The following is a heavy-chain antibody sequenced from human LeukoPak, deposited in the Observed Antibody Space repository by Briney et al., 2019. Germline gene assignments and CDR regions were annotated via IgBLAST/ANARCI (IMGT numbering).Heavy chain of an antibody. CDR3: ARAGGGYCSGGSCYEGLSNWFDP. CDR2: IYYSGGT. J-gene: IGHJ5*02. V-gene: IGHV4-59*12. D-gene: IGHD2-15*01. Sequence: SETLSLTCTVSGGSISSYYWSWIRQPPGKGLEWIGYIYYSGGTYYNPSLKSRVTISVDRSKNQFSLKLSSVTAADTAVYYCARAGGGYCSGGSCYEGLSNWFDPWGQGTLVTVSS. CDR1: GGSISSYY.